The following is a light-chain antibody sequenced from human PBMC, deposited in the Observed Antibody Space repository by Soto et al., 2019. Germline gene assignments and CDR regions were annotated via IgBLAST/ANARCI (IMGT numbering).Light chain of an antibody. V-gene: IGKV1-5*03. J-gene: IGKJ1*01. CDR3: QQYNSYSPT. Sequence: DIQMPQSPSTVSASVGDSLTITRRASQSISVWLAWYQQKAGKAPNLLIYKASRLESGVPSRFSGSGSETEFTLTISGLQPGDSATYYCQQYNSYSPTFGQGTKVDIK. CDR2: KAS. CDR1: QSISVW.